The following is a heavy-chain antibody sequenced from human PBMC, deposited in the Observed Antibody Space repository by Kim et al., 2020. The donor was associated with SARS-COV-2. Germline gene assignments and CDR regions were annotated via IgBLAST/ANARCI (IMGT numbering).Heavy chain of an antibody. CDR1: GFTVSSNY. Sequence: GGSLRLSCAASGFTVSSNYMSWVRQAPGKGLEWVSVIYSGGSTYYADSVKGRFTISRDNSKNTLYLQMNSLRGEDTAVYYCARDFPDSRGWPRLDYWGQGTRVTVSA. CDR3: ARDFPDSRGWPRLDY. J-gene: IGHJ4*02. CDR2: IYSGGST. D-gene: IGHD6-19*01. V-gene: IGHV3-66*01.